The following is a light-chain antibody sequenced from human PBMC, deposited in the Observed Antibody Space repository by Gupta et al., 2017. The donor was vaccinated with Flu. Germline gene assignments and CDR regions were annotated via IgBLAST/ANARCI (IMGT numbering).Light chain of an antibody. V-gene: IGKV3-11*01. CDR1: QSVRSY. CDR3: QECFKWPDT. Sequence: PATLSLSPGERVTLTCRASQSVRSYLAWYQQKPGQAPRLLIYEASNRATGVPARFSGSGSGTDFTLTISSLEPEDFAVYYCQECFKWPDTFGQGTRVEIK. J-gene: IGKJ1*01. CDR2: EAS.